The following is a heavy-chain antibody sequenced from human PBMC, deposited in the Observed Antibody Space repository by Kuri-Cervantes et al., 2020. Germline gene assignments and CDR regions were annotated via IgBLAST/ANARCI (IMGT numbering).Heavy chain of an antibody. D-gene: IGHD4-11*01. CDR3: ARGGGALTTEDGMDV. Sequence: GGSLRLSCAASGFTFSSYAMSWVRQAPGKGLEWVSAISGSGGSTYYADSVKGRFTISRDNAKNSLYLQMSSLRDEDTAVYYCARGGGALTTEDGMDVWGQGTTVTVSS. J-gene: IGHJ6*02. V-gene: IGHV3-23*01. CDR2: ISGSGGST. CDR1: GFTFSSYA.